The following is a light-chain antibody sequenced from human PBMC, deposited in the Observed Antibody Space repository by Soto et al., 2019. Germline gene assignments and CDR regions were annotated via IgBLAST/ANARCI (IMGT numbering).Light chain of an antibody. V-gene: IGLV1-47*02. J-gene: IGLJ1*01. Sequence: QSALTQPPSASGTPGQRVTISCSGSSSNIGSNYVYWYQQLPGTAPKLLIYSNNQRPSGVPDRFSGSKSGTSASMAISGLRSEDEADYYCAAGDDSMSVTYVFGKGNKVTVL. CDR2: SNN. CDR1: SSNIGSNY. CDR3: AAGDDSMSVTYV.